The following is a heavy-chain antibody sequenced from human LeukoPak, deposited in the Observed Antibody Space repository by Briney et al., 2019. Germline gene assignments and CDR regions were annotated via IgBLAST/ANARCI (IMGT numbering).Heavy chain of an antibody. V-gene: IGHV3-23*01. J-gene: IGHJ4*02. CDR1: GFTFSSYA. CDR2: ISGSGGST. CDR3: AKDTGSRAVAGTRFDY. Sequence: GGSLRLSCAASGFTFSSYAMTWVRQAPGKGLEWVSTISGSGGSTYYADSVKGRFTISRDNSKNTLYLQMNNLRAEDTAVYCCAKDTGSRAVAGTRFDYWGQGTLVTVSS. D-gene: IGHD6-19*01.